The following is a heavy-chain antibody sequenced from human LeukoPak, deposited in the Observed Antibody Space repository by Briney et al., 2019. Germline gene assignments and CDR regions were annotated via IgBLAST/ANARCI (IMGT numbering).Heavy chain of an antibody. CDR3: ARESGIMVGDYYYYYMDV. J-gene: IGHJ6*03. CDR2: ISGGSTYI. CDR1: GFAFSTYD. Sequence: GGSLRLSCTASGFAFSTYDMNWFRQPPGKGLGWVSYISGGSTYIYYTDSVKGRFTISRDNAKNSLNLQMESLSAEDTAVYYCARESGIMVGDYYYYYMDVWGIGTTVTVSS. V-gene: IGHV3-21*01. D-gene: IGHD1-26*01.